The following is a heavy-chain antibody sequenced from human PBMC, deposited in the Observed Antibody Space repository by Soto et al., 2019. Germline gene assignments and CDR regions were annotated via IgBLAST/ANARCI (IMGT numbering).Heavy chain of an antibody. CDR3: ARQLGIAVADGRFDP. Sequence: GGSLRLSCAASGFTFSSYSMNWVRQAPGKGLEWVSSISSSSSYIYYADSVKGRFTISRDNAKNSLYLQMNSLRAEDTAVYYCARQLGIAVADGRFDPWGQGTLVTVSS. CDR1: GFTFSSYS. V-gene: IGHV3-21*01. J-gene: IGHJ5*02. CDR2: ISSSSSYI. D-gene: IGHD6-19*01.